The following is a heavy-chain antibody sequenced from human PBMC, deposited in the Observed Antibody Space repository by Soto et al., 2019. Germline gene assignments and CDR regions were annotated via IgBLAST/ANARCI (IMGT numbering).Heavy chain of an antibody. D-gene: IGHD2-8*02. Sequence: PSETLSLTCAVSGASISSSNWWSWVRQPPGKGLEWIGEIYHSGSTNYNPSLKSRVTISVDTSKNQFSLKLTSVTAADTAVYYCARDKITGLFDYWGQGTLVTVSS. CDR1: GASISSSNW. CDR3: ARDKITGLFDY. V-gene: IGHV4-4*02. J-gene: IGHJ4*02. CDR2: IYHSGST.